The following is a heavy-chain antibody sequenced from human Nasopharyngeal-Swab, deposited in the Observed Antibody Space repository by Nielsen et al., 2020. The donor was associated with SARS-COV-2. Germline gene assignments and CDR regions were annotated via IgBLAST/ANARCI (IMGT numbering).Heavy chain of an antibody. J-gene: IGHJ5*02. V-gene: IGHV4-39*01. CDR1: GGSMSSNRYY. D-gene: IGHD2-15*01. CDR2: IYHSGNT. Sequence: GSLRLSCSVSGGSMSSNRYYWGWVRQPPGKGLEWIGSIYHSGNTYDSPSLKSRVTVSVDTSKNQFSLKLSSVTAAETAVYYCARHDPYCSGGSCYLGWFDPWGQGTLVTVSS. CDR3: ARHDPYCSGGSCYLGWFDP.